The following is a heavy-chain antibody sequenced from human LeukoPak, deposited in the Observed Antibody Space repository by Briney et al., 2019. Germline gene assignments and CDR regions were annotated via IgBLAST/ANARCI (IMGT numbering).Heavy chain of an antibody. CDR3: TRSQIRLGFFDY. V-gene: IGHV1-2*02. CDR1: GYTFTDYY. Sequence: ASVKVFCKASGYTFTDYYFQWVRQAPGQGLEWMGWIDPNSGDTNYAQKFQGRVTMTRDTSISTAYMELTGLRSDDTTIYYCTRSQIRLGFFDYWGQGTLVTVSS. D-gene: IGHD5-12*01. J-gene: IGHJ4*02. CDR2: IDPNSGDT.